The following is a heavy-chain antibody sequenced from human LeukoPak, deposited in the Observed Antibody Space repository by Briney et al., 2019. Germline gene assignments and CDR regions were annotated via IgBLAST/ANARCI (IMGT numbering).Heavy chain of an antibody. D-gene: IGHD5-24*01. CDR2: IIPIFGTA. Sequence: ASVKVSCTASGGTFSSYAISWVRQAPGQGLEWMGGIIPIFGTANYAQKFQGRVTITADESTSTAYMELSSLRSEDTAVYYCAREDNWLQFDYWGQGALVTVSS. CDR1: GGTFSSYA. V-gene: IGHV1-69*01. J-gene: IGHJ4*02. CDR3: AREDNWLQFDY.